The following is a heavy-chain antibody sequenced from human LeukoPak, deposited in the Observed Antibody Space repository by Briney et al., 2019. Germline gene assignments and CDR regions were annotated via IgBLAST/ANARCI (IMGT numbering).Heavy chain of an antibody. J-gene: IGHJ5*02. V-gene: IGHV1-46*01. Sequence: GASVKVSCKASGYTFTSYYMHWVRQAPGQGLEWMGIINPSGGSTSYAQKFQGRVTMTRDTSTRTLYMELSSLRSEDTAVYYCARAGREDYYGSGSYGLTTNWFDPWGQGTLVTVSS. CDR1: GYTFTSYY. CDR2: INPSGGST. D-gene: IGHD3-10*01. CDR3: ARAGREDYYGSGSYGLTTNWFDP.